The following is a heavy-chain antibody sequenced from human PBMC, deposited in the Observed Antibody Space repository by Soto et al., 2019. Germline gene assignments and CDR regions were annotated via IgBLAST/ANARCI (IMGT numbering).Heavy chain of an antibody. CDR1: GGSISSGGYY. J-gene: IGHJ4*02. D-gene: IGHD3-22*01. V-gene: IGHV4-31*03. CDR2: IYSGST. Sequence: SETLSLTCTVSGGSISSGGYYWSWIRQHPGKGLEWIGYIYSGSTYYNPSLKSRVTISVDTSKNQFSLKLSSVTAADTAVYYCARGPPMIHWGQGTLVTVSS. CDR3: ARGPPMIH.